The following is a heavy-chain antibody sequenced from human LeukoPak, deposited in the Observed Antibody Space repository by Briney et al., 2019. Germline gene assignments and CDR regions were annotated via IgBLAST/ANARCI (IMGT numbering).Heavy chain of an antibody. J-gene: IGHJ4*02. V-gene: IGHV3-21*01. CDR2: ISSSSSYI. D-gene: IGHD2-2*01. CDR1: GFTFSSYS. Sequence: GGSLRLSCAASGFTFSSYSMNWVRQAPGKGLEWVSSISSSSSYIYYADSVKGRFTISRDNAKNSLYLQMNSLRAEDTAVYYCARGSDIVVVPAPSYWGQGTLVTVSS. CDR3: ARGSDIVVVPAPSY.